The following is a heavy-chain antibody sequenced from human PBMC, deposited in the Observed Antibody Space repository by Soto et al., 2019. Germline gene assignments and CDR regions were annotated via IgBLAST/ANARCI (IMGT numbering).Heavy chain of an antibody. J-gene: IGHJ4*02. V-gene: IGHV1-46*01. CDR3: ARDWDSTYDSSGYYYGSSDY. D-gene: IGHD3-22*01. CDR2: INPSGGST. Sequence: ASVKVSCKASGYTFTIYYMHWVLQAPGQGLEWMGIINPSGGSTSYAQKFQGRVTMTRDTSTSTVYMELSSLRSEDTAVYYCARDWDSTYDSSGYYYGSSDYWGQGTLVTVSS. CDR1: GYTFTIYY.